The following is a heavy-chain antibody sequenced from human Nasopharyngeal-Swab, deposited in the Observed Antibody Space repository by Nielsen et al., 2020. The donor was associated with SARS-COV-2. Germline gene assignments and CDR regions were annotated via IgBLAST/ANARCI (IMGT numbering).Heavy chain of an antibody. D-gene: IGHD1-26*01. CDR2: INPSGGST. CDR1: GYTFTSYY. V-gene: IGHV1-46*01. J-gene: IGHJ4*02. CDR3: ARDLWAVGATSN. Sequence: ASVKVSCKASGYTFTSYYMLWVRQAPGQGLEWMGIINPSGGSTSYAQRFQGRVTMTRDTSTSTVYMELSSLRSEDTAVYYCARDLWAVGATSNWGQGTLVTVSS.